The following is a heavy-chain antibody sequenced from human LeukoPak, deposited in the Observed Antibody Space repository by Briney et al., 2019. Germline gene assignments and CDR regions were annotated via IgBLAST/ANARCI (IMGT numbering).Heavy chain of an antibody. Sequence: GASVRVSCKASGYTFTGYYMHWVRQAPGQGLEWMGRINPSGGSTSYAQKFQGRVTMTRDTSTSTVYMELSSLRSEDTAVYYCARDGRYCSSTSCYNWFDPWGQGTLVTVSS. CDR3: ARDGRYCSSTSCYNWFDP. V-gene: IGHV1-46*01. J-gene: IGHJ5*02. D-gene: IGHD2-2*01. CDR1: GYTFTGYY. CDR2: INPSGGST.